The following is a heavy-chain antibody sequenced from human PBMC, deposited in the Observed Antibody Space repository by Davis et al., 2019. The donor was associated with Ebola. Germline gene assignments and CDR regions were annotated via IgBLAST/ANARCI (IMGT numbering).Heavy chain of an antibody. J-gene: IGHJ6*02. CDR1: GFTFSDYY. CDR2: ISSSSSYT. V-gene: IGHV3-11*06. Sequence: GESLKISCAASGFTFSDYYMSWIRQAPGKGLEWVSYISSSSSYTNYADSVKGRFTISRDNAKNSLYLQMNSLRAEDTAVYYCARAYDYGDYGHYYGMDVWGQGTTVTVSS. CDR3: ARAYDYGDYGHYYGMDV. D-gene: IGHD4-17*01.